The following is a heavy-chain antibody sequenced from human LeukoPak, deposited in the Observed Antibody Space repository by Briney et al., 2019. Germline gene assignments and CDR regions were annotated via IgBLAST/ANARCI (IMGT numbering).Heavy chain of an antibody. D-gene: IGHD3-9*01. CDR1: GYSFTRYY. CDR2: INPNSGDT. CDR3: ATFKGVDWFL. J-gene: IGHJ4*02. V-gene: IGHV1-2*06. Sequence: GASVKVSCKASGYSFTRYYMHWVRQAPGQGLEWMGRINPNSGDTNYAQKFQGRVTMTRDTSISTAYMELSRLRSDDTAVFYCATFKGVDWFLWGQGTLVTVSS.